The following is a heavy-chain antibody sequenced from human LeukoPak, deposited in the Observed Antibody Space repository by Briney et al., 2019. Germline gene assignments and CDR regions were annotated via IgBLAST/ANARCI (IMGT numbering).Heavy chain of an antibody. J-gene: IGHJ3*02. D-gene: IGHD1-26*01. CDR3: ARDWYKGSYYVEHAFDI. CDR2: IYHSGGT. CDR1: GYSISSGYY. Sequence: SETLSRTCTVSGYSISSGYYWGWIRQPPGKGLEWIGSIYHSGGTYYNPSLKSRVTISVDTSKNQFSLKLSSVTAADTAVYYCARDWYKGSYYVEHAFDIWGQGTMVTVSS. V-gene: IGHV4-38-2*02.